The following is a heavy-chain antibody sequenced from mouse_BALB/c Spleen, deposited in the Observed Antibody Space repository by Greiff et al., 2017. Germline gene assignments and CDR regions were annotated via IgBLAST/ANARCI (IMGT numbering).Heavy chain of an antibody. V-gene: IGHV5-6-5*01. J-gene: IGHJ3*01. CDR1: GFTFSSYA. CDR2: ISSGGST. CDR3: SRVEGEAWFAY. Sequence: DVMLVESGGGLVKPGGSLKLSCAASGFTFSSYAMSWVRQTPEKRLEWVASISSGGSTYYPDSVKGRFTISRDNARNILYLQMSSLRSEDTAMYYCSRVEGEAWFAYWGQGTLVTVSA.